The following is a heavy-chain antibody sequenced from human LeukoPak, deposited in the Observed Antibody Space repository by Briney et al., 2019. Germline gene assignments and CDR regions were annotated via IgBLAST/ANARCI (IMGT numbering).Heavy chain of an antibody. J-gene: IGHJ4*02. CDR1: GGSISSYY. V-gene: IGHV4-4*07. Sequence: KPSETLSLTCTVSGGSISSYYWSWIRQPAGKGLEWIGRIYTSGSTNYNPSLKSRVTMSVDTSKNQFSLKLSSVTAADTAVYYCARDRYSGSYHTDYYFDYWGQGTLVTVSS. CDR3: ARDRYSGSYHTDYYFDY. D-gene: IGHD1-26*01. CDR2: IYTSGST.